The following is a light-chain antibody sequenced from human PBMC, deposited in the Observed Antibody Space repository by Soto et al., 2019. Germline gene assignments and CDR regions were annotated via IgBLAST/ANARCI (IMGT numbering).Light chain of an antibody. CDR2: LNSDGSH. CDR1: SGHSSYA. CDR3: QTWGSGSHVV. J-gene: IGLJ2*01. V-gene: IGLV4-69*01. Sequence: QLVLTQSPSASASLGASVKLTCTLSSGHSSYAIAWHQQQPEKGTRYLMKLNSDGSHSKGDGIPDRFSGSSSGAERYLTISSLQSEDEADYYCQTWGSGSHVVFGGGTKVTVL.